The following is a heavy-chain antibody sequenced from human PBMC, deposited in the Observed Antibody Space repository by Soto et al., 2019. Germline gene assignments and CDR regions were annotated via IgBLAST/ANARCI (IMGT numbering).Heavy chain of an antibody. Sequence: EVQLVESGGGFVQPGGSLRLSCAASGFDFSNSWMHWVRQVPGKGLVWVSHINSDGSSTTYADSVKGRFTISRDNVRTTVYLQLDSLRVEDTAVYYCARDKSYALAIWGQGTTVTVSS. V-gene: IGHV3-74*03. J-gene: IGHJ6*02. CDR3: ARDKSYALAI. CDR1: GFDFSNSW. CDR2: INSDGSST. D-gene: IGHD1-1*01.